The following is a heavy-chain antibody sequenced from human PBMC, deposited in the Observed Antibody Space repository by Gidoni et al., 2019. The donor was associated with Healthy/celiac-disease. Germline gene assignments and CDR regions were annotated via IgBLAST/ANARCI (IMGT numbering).Heavy chain of an antibody. CDR1: GFTFSSYS. CDR2: ISSSSSYI. J-gene: IGHJ4*02. Sequence: EVQLVESGGGLVKPGGSLRLSCAASGFTFSSYSMNWVRQAPGKGLEWVSSISSSSSYIYYADSVKGRFTISRDNAKNSLYLQMNSLRAEDTAVYYCARERDDFWSGYFGWGQGTLVTVSS. V-gene: IGHV3-21*01. D-gene: IGHD3-3*01. CDR3: ARERDDFWSGYFG.